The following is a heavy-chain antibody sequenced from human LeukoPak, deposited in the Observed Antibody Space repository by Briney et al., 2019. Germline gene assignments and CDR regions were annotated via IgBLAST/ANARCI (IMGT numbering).Heavy chain of an antibody. CDR1: GFTFSSYA. D-gene: IGHD2/OR15-2a*01. CDR2: ISGSGGST. Sequence: PGGSLRLSCAASGFTFSSYAMSWVRQAPGKGLEWVSAISGSGGSTYYADSVKGRFTISRDNSKNTPYLQMSSLRAEDTAVYYCAREGEVILNYNWFDPWGQGTLVTVSS. J-gene: IGHJ5*02. CDR3: AREGEVILNYNWFDP. V-gene: IGHV3-23*01.